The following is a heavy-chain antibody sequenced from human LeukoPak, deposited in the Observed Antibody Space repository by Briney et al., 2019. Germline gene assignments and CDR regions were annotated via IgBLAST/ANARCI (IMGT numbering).Heavy chain of an antibody. J-gene: IGHJ4*02. V-gene: IGHV3-30*18. CDR2: ISYDGSNK. D-gene: IGHD5-12*01. CDR3: AKVFGSGYDFGY. Sequence: GRSLRLSCAASGFTFSSYGMHWVRQAPGKGLEWVAVISYDGSNKYYADSVKGRFTISRDNSKNTLYLQMNSLRAEDTAVYYCAKVFGSGYDFGYWGQGTLVTVSS. CDR1: GFTFSSYG.